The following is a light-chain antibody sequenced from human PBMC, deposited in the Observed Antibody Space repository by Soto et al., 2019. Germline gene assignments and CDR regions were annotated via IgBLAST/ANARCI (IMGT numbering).Light chain of an antibody. CDR2: GAS. CDR3: QQYNNWPPIT. Sequence: EIVMTQSPATLSVSPGERATLSCRASQSVSGNFAWYQQKPGQAPRLLIYGASTRATGLPARFSGSGSGTEFTLTISSLQSEDFAVFYCQQYNNWPPITFGQGTRLEIK. CDR1: QSVSGN. J-gene: IGKJ5*01. V-gene: IGKV3-15*01.